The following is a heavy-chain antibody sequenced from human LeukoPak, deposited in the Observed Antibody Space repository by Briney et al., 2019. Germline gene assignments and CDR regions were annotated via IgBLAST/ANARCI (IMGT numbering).Heavy chain of an antibody. V-gene: IGHV1-2*02. Sequence: ASVKVSCKASGYTFTGYYMHWVRQAPGQGLEWMGWINPNSGGTNYAQKFQGRVTMTRDTSISTAYMELSRLRSDDTAVYYCARGTLRLDSSSPEFDPWGQGTLVTVSS. CDR1: GYTFTGYY. CDR2: INPNSGGT. D-gene: IGHD6-6*01. CDR3: ARGTLRLDSSSPEFDP. J-gene: IGHJ5*02.